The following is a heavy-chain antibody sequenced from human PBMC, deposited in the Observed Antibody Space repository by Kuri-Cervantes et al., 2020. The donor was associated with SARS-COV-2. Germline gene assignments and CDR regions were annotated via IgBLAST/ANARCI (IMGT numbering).Heavy chain of an antibody. J-gene: IGHJ4*02. CDR2: IIPILGIA. D-gene: IGHD1-26*01. CDR3: ARARSGSYDY. V-gene: IGHV1-69*04. Sequence: SVKVSCKASGGTFSSYAISWVRQAPGQGLEWMGRIIPILGIANYAQKFQGRVTISADDSTSIGYLEPSSLTSEDTAVYYCARARSGSYDYWGQGTLVTVSS. CDR1: GGTFSSYA.